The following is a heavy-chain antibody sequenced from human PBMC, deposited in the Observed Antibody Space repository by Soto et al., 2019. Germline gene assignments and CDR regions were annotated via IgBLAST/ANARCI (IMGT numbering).Heavy chain of an antibody. V-gene: IGHV3-7*04. CDR3: ARDREWLHVDY. CDR1: GFTFSGYW. D-gene: IGHD5-18*01. J-gene: IGHJ4*02. Sequence: EVQLVESGGGLVQPGGSLRLSCVASGFTFSGYWMIWVRQAPGTGPEWVAIIKGDGSEKYYLDSVKGRFTISRDNAKNSLYLQMNNMRADDTAVYCGARDREWLHVDYWGQGTLVTVTS. CDR2: IKGDGSEK.